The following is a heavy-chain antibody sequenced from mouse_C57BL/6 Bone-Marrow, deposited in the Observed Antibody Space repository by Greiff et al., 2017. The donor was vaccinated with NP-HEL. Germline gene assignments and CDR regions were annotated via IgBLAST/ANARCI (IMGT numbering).Heavy chain of an antibody. J-gene: IGHJ2*01. CDR2: INPYNGDT. CDR3: ATYYGSSFDY. V-gene: IGHV1-20*01. CDR1: GYSFTGYF. D-gene: IGHD1-1*01. Sequence: LVEPGDSVKISCKASGYSFTGYFMNWVMQSHGKSLEWIGRINPYNGDTFYNQKFKGKATLTVDKSSSTAHMELRSLTSEDSAVYYCATYYGSSFDYWGQGTTLTVSS.